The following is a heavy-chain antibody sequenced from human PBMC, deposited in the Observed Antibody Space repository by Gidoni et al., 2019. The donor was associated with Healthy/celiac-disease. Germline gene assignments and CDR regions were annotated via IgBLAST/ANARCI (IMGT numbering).Heavy chain of an antibody. D-gene: IGHD3-22*01. CDR3: AKTLYDSSGYYHHYYYYGMDV. CDR1: GFTFDDYA. Sequence: EVQLVESGGGLVQPGRSLRLSCAASGFTFDDYAMHWVRQAPGKGLEWVSGISWNSGSIGYADSVKGRFTISRDNAKNSLYLQMNSLRAEDTALYYCAKTLYDSSGYYHHYYYYGMDVWGQGTTVTVSS. CDR2: ISWNSGSI. J-gene: IGHJ6*02. V-gene: IGHV3-9*01.